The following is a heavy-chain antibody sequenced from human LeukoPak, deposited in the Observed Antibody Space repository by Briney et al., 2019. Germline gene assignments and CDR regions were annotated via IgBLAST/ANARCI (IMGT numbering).Heavy chain of an antibody. Sequence: PSETLSLTCTVSGGSISSSSYYWGWIRQPPGKGLEWIGSIYFSGTTYYNPSLKSRVTISVDTSKNQFSLKLSSVTAADTTVYYCARLAPSGTLHYFDYWGQGTLVTVSS. V-gene: IGHV4-39*01. CDR3: ARLAPSGTLHYFDY. CDR1: GGSISSSSYY. D-gene: IGHD1-26*01. CDR2: IYFSGTT. J-gene: IGHJ4*02.